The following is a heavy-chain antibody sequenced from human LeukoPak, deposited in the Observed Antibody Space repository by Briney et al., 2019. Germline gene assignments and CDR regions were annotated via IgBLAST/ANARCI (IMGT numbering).Heavy chain of an antibody. CDR2: IIPILGIA. Sequence: PMASVKVSCKASGGTFSSCTISWVRQAPGQGLEWMGRIIPILGIANYAQKFQGRVTITADKSTSTAYMELSSLRSEDTAVYYCARAYCSGGSCYFDYWGQGTLVTVSS. CDR3: ARAYCSGGSCYFDY. J-gene: IGHJ4*02. V-gene: IGHV1-69*02. D-gene: IGHD2-15*01. CDR1: GGTFSSCT.